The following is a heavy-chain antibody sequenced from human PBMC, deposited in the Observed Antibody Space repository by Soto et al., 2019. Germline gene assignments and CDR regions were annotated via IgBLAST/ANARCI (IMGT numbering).Heavy chain of an antibody. J-gene: IGHJ6*02. CDR3: ARWRDPHGTTGSYYYYGMDV. V-gene: IGHV1-3*01. Sequence: GASVKVCCKASGYTFTSYAMHWVRQAPGQRHEWMGWINAGNGNTKYSQKFQGRVTITRDTSASTAYMELSSLRSEDTAVYYCARWRDPHGTTGSYYYYGMDVWGQGITVTVSS. D-gene: IGHD1-1*01. CDR1: GYTFTSYA. CDR2: INAGNGNT.